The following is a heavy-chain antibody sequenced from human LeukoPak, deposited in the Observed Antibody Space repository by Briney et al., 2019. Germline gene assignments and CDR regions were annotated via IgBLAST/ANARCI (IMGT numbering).Heavy chain of an antibody. CDR2: IYYSGST. CDR3: ATYRGYCSGGSCYSHYYYGMDV. Sequence: SETLSLTCTVSGGSISSGGYYWSWIRQHPGKGLEWIGYIYYSGSTYYNPSLKSRVTISVDTSKNQFSLKLSSVTAAGTAVYYCATYRGYCSGGSCYSHYYYGMDVWGQGTTVTVSS. J-gene: IGHJ6*02. D-gene: IGHD2-15*01. V-gene: IGHV4-31*03. CDR1: GGSISSGGYY.